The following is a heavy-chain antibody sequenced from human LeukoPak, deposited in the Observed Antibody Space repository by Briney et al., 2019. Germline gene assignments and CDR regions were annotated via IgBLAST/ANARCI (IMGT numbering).Heavy chain of an antibody. CDR1: GGSISSYY. D-gene: IGHD3-10*01. V-gene: IGHV4-59*12. J-gene: IGHJ3*02. CDR2: IYYSGST. CDR3: ARGFEELWDFDAFDI. Sequence: PSETLSLTCTVSGGSISSYYWSWIRQPPGKGLEWIGYIYYSGSTNYNPSLKSRVTISVDTSKNQFSLKLSSVTAADTAVYYCARGFEELWDFDAFDIWGQGTMVSVPS.